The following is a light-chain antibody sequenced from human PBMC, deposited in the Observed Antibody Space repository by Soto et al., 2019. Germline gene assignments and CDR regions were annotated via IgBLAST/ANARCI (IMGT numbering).Light chain of an antibody. CDR3: SSYTSSSTYV. CDR1: SSDVGDYNY. CDR2: EVS. J-gene: IGLJ1*01. Sequence: QSVLTQPASVSGSPGQSITISCTGTSSDVGDYNYVSWYQQVPGKAPKVMIYEVSNRLSGVSNRFSGSKSGITASLTISGLQAEDEADYYCSSYTSSSTYVFGTGTKVTVL. V-gene: IGLV2-14*01.